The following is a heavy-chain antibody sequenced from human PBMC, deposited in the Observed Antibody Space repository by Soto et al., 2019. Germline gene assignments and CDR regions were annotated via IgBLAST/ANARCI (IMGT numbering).Heavy chain of an antibody. Sequence: SETLSLTCTVSGGSISSGGYYWSWIRQHPGKGLEWIGYIYYSGSTYYNPSLKSRVTISVDTSKNQFSLKLSSVTAADTAVYYCARTDIVVGPAALPPVGYFDYWGQGTLVTVPS. CDR1: GGSISSGGYY. V-gene: IGHV4-31*03. CDR2: IYYSGST. J-gene: IGHJ4*02. CDR3: ARTDIVVGPAALPPVGYFDY. D-gene: IGHD2-2*02.